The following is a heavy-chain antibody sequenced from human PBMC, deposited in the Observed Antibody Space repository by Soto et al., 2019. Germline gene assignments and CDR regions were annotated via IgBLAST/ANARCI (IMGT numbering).Heavy chain of an antibody. D-gene: IGHD5-18*01. CDR3: ARDPGYSYGYN. V-gene: IGHV1-3*01. J-gene: IGHJ4*02. Sequence: ASVKVSCKASGYSFTSYAIHWVRQAPGQRLEWMGWINAGNGNTKYSQKFQGRVTITRDTSASTAYMELSSLRSEDTAVYYCARDPGYSYGYNWGQGTLVTVSS. CDR2: INAGNGNT. CDR1: GYSFTSYA.